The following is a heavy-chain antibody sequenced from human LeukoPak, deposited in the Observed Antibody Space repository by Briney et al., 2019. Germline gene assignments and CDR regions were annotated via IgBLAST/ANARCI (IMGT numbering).Heavy chain of an antibody. D-gene: IGHD1-26*01. CDR1: GFTFSSYG. Sequence: GRSLRLSCAASGFTFSSYGMHWVRQAPGKGLEWVAVISYDGSNKYYADSVKGRFTISRDNSKNTLYLQMNSLRAEDTAVYYCAKIRGLHSGSYWGVYDCWGQGTLVTVSS. J-gene: IGHJ4*02. CDR3: AKIRGLHSGSYWGVYDC. CDR2: ISYDGSNK. V-gene: IGHV3-30*18.